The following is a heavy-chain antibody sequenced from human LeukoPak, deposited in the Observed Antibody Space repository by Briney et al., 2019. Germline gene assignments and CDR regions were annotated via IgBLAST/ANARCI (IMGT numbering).Heavy chain of an antibody. D-gene: IGHD6-19*01. CDR3: ARGRYSSGFDY. Sequence: PGASLRLSCAASRFTFSSYGMSWVRQAPGKGLEWVSGISGSGGSTYYADSVKGRFTISRDNSKNSLYLQMNSLRAEDTAVYYCARGRYSSGFDYWGQGTLVTVSS. CDR2: ISGSGGST. V-gene: IGHV3-23*01. J-gene: IGHJ4*02. CDR1: RFTFSSYG.